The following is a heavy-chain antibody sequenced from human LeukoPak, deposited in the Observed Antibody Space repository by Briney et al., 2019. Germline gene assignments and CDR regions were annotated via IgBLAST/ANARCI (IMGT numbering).Heavy chain of an antibody. CDR2: IHSSGST. V-gene: IGHV4-39*07. CDR3: GRDLEENGVTH. Sequence: PSETLSLTCSVSGGSIRSSSYYWTWIRQPPGKGLEWIGNIHSSGSTDYNPSLKNRVTMSVDTSTNQFSLKVKSVTAADTAVYYCGRDLEENGVTHWGLGTLVTVSS. CDR1: GGSIRSSSYY. J-gene: IGHJ4*02. D-gene: IGHD4-17*01.